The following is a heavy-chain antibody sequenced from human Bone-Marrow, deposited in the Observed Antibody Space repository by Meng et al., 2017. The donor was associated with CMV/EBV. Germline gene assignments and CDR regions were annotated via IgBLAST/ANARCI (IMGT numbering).Heavy chain of an antibody. Sequence: GGSLRLSCVVSGFTLSNHWMHWVREVPGKGLVWVSRISGDATSRHYADSVKGRFTISRDNAKNTFYLQMSSLRPEDTAVYYCATELASGYWGQGTLVTVPS. J-gene: IGHJ4*02. V-gene: IGHV3-74*01. CDR1: GFTLSNHW. CDR3: ATELASGY. CDR2: ISGDATSR. D-gene: IGHD6-13*01.